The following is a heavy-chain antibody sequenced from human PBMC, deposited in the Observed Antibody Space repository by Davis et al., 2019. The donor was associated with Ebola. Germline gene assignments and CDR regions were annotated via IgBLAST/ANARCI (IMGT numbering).Heavy chain of an antibody. CDR1: SYTFTSYG. Sequence: ASVKVSCKASSYTFTSYGISWVRQAPGQGLEWMGWISAYNGNTNYAQKFQGRVTITADESTSTAYMELSSLRSEDTAVYYCACGLVRGESYWYFDLWGRGTLVTVSS. V-gene: IGHV1-18*01. CDR2: ISAYNGNT. CDR3: ACGLVRGESYWYFDL. D-gene: IGHD6-6*01. J-gene: IGHJ2*01.